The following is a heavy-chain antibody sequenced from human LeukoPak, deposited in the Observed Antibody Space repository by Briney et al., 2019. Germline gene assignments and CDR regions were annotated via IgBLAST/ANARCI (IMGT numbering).Heavy chain of an antibody. V-gene: IGHV3-53*01. CDR1: GFPVSINS. D-gene: IGHD1-1*01. J-gene: IGHJ4*02. CDR3: AQDLAYIRFDN. CDR2: IYSGGNT. Sequence: GGSLRLSCTVSGFPVSINSMSWVRQAPGKGLEWVSFIYSGGNTHYSDSVKGRFTISRDSSKNTLYLQMNSLRAEDTAVYYCAQDLAYIRFDNWGQGTLVTVSS.